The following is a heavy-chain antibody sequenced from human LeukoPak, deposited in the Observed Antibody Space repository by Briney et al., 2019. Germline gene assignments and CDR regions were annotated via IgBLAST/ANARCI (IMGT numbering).Heavy chain of an antibody. CDR2: VSRSGADT. V-gene: IGHV3-23*01. J-gene: IGHJ4*02. CDR3: VKHSGGVYGNSDY. CDR1: GFTFSSFA. Sequence: GGSLRLSCVASGFTFSSFAVSWFRQAPGKGLEWVSTVSRSGADTYYADSVRGRFTISKDSSKNTLQMNSLSAEDTAIYYCVKHSGGVYGNSDYWGQGILVTVSS. D-gene: IGHD1-1*01.